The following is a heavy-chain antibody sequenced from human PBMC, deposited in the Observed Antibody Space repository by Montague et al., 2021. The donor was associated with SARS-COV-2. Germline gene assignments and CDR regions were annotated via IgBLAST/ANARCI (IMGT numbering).Heavy chain of an antibody. CDR3: AREFNKEYTGAFDI. J-gene: IGHJ3*02. Sequence: TRSLTCTVSGGSISSGGYYWSWIRQHPGKGLEWIGYIYYSGSTYCNPPLKSRVTISLDTSKNQFSLKLSSVTAADTAVYYCAREFNKEYTGAFDIWGQGTMVTVSS. V-gene: IGHV4-31*03. D-gene: IGHD1-14*01. CDR2: IYYSGST. CDR1: GGSISSGGYY.